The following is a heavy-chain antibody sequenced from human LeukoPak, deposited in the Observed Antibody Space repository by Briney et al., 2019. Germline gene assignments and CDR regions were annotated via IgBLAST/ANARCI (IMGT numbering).Heavy chain of an antibody. D-gene: IGHD3-10*01. Sequence: SETLSLTCTVSGGSITSGSYYWSWLRQPAGQGLEWIGCIYSSGGTSYNPSLTSRVTISVDTSKNQFSLKLSSVTAADTAVYYCARSGQVLARFGETTLGRTTEYFQHWGQGTLVTVSS. V-gene: IGHV4-61*02. CDR3: ARSGQVLARFGETTLGRTTEYFQH. J-gene: IGHJ1*01. CDR1: GGSITSGSYY. CDR2: IYSSGGT.